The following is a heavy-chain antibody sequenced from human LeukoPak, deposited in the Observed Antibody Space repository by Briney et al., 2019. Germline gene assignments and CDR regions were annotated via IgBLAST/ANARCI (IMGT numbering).Heavy chain of an antibody. CDR3: ARVRDSRDSDAFDT. J-gene: IGHJ3*02. V-gene: IGHV3-33*01. D-gene: IGHD6-13*01. Sequence: GGSLRLSCAASGFTFSRYGMHWVRQAPGKGLEWVALIWFDGTNENYGDSVNGRFTISRDNSKDTVYLEMSSLRAEDTAIYYCARVRDSRDSDAFDTWGQGTMVTISS. CDR2: IWFDGTNE. CDR1: GFTFSRYG.